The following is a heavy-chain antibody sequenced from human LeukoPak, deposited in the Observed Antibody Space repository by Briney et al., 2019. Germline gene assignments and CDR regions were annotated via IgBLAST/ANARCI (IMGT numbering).Heavy chain of an antibody. Sequence: GGSLRLSCAASGNYWMHWVRQAPGKGLVWVSHINSDGSRTSYADSVKGRFTISKDNSKNTLYLQMNSLRAEDTAVYYCAREYYDSSGYYPYYYYYGMDVWGQGTTVTVSS. V-gene: IGHV3-74*01. D-gene: IGHD3-22*01. CDR3: AREYYDSSGYYPYYYYYGMDV. CDR1: GNYW. CDR2: INSDGSRT. J-gene: IGHJ6*02.